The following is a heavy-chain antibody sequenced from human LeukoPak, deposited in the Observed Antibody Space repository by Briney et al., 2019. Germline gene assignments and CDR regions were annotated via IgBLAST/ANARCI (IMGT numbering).Heavy chain of an antibody. CDR3: ARHVGGSRYYDFWSGYYSDF. D-gene: IGHD3-3*01. CDR2: IYYSGST. Sequence: PSETLPLTCTVSGGSISSYYWSWIRQPPGEGLEWIGYIYYSGSTNYNPSLKSRVTTSVDTSKNQFSLKLSSVTAADTAVYYCARHVGGSRYYDFWSGYYSDFWGQGTLVTVSS. CDR1: GGSISSYY. J-gene: IGHJ4*02. V-gene: IGHV4-59*08.